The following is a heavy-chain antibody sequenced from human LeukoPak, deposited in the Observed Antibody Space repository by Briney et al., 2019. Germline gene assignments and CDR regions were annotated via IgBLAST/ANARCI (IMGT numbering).Heavy chain of an antibody. CDR3: AKEPYGSGSYRNLDY. V-gene: IGHV3-23*01. D-gene: IGHD3-10*01. Sequence: GGSLRLSCAASGFTFSSYSMNWVRQAPGKGLEWVSAISGSGGSTYYADSVKGRFTISRDNSKNTLYLQMNSLRAEDTAVYYCAKEPYGSGSYRNLDYWGQGTLVTVSS. CDR1: GFTFSSYS. J-gene: IGHJ4*02. CDR2: ISGSGGST.